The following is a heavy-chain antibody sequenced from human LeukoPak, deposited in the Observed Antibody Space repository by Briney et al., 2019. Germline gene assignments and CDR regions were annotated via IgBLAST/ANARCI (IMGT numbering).Heavy chain of an antibody. D-gene: IGHD2-2*01. J-gene: IGHJ5*02. CDR3: AKDSRAYCSSTSCPPWFDP. V-gene: IGHV3-33*06. CDR2: IWYDGSNK. Sequence: GGSLRLSCAASGFTFSSYDMHWVRQAPGKGLEWVAVIWYDGSNKYYADSVKGRFTISRDNSKNTLYLQMNSLRAEDTAVYYCAKDSRAYCSSTSCPPWFDPWGQGTLVTVSS. CDR1: GFTFSSYD.